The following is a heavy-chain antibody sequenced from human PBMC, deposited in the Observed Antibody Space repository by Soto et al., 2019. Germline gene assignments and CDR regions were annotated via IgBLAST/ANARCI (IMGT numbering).Heavy chain of an antibody. Sequence: ASVKVSCKASGYTFTSYGISWVRQAPGQGLEWVGWISAYNGNTNYAQKLQGRVTMTTDTSTSTAYMELRSLRSDDTAVYYCARERAPNWYFDLWGRGTLVTVSS. J-gene: IGHJ2*01. CDR3: ARERAPNWYFDL. CDR2: ISAYNGNT. V-gene: IGHV1-18*01. CDR1: GYTFTSYG.